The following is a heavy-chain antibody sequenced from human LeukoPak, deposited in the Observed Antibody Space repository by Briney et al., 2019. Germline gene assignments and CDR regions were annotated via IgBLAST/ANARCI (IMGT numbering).Heavy chain of an antibody. J-gene: IGHJ4*02. Sequence: GGSLRLSCAASGFTFSSYAMSWVRQAPGKGLEWVSVIYSGGSTYYADSVKGRFTISRDSSWNTLYLQMNTLRAEDTAIYYCARGVSSFNYFDYWGQGTLVTVSS. V-gene: IGHV3-53*01. D-gene: IGHD2/OR15-2a*01. CDR2: IYSGGST. CDR1: GFTFSSYA. CDR3: ARGVSSFNYFDY.